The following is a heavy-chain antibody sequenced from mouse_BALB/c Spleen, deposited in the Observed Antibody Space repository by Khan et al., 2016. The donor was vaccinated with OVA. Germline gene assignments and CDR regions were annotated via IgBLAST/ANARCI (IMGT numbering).Heavy chain of an antibody. D-gene: IGHD4-1*01. CDR2: ISDGGSYT. Sequence: EVQRVESGGGLVKPGGSLKLSCAAPGFTFSDYYMYWVRQTPDKRLEWVATISDGGSYTYYPDSVKGRFTISRDNAKNNLYLQMSSLKSEDTAMYYCARGENWSFDYWGQGTTLTVSS. J-gene: IGHJ2*01. CDR3: ARGENWSFDY. CDR1: GFTFSDYY. V-gene: IGHV5-4*02.